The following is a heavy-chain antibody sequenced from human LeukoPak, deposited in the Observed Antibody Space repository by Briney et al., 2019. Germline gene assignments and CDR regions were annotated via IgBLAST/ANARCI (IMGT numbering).Heavy chain of an antibody. D-gene: IGHD1-1*01. CDR3: AKDKYDNWNDGGYFDY. CDR2: ISYDERTK. CDR1: GFIFHNFA. J-gene: IGHJ4*02. V-gene: IGHV3-30*04. Sequence: GGSLRLSCVASGFIFHNFAMHWVRQAPGQGLEWVAAISYDERTKYYADSVKGRFTISRDNSKNTLYLQMNSLRAEDTAVYYCAKDKYDNWNDGGYFDYWGQGTLVTVSS.